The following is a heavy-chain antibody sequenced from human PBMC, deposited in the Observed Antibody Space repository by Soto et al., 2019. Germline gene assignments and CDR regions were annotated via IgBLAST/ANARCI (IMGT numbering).Heavy chain of an antibody. CDR1: GFTFSTYA. J-gene: IGHJ4*02. D-gene: IGHD2-2*01. CDR3: ARVGGLSDVVVPAAIIPGYFDY. Sequence: GGSLRLSCAASGFTFSTYAMSWVRQAPGKGLEWVSTISGSGSTTYYADSVKGRFTISRDNAKNSLYLQMNSLRAEDTAVYYCARVGGLSDVVVPAAIIPGYFDYWGQGTLVTVSS. V-gene: IGHV3-23*01. CDR2: ISGSGSTT.